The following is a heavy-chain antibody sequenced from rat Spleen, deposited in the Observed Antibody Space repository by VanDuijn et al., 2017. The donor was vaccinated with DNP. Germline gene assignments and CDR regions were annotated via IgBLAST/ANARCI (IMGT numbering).Heavy chain of an antibody. CDR1: GFSLTSYT. Sequence: QVQLRESGPGLVQPSQTLSLTCTVSGFSLTSYTVSWVRQPPGEGLEWIAAMSSGGNTYYNSALKSRLSISRDTSKSQVFLKMNSLQTEDTAIYSCARHYGHNGFDYWGQGVMVTVSS. J-gene: IGHJ2*01. D-gene: IGHD1-11*01. V-gene: IGHV2-6*01. CDR2: MSSGGNT. CDR3: ARHYGHNGFDY.